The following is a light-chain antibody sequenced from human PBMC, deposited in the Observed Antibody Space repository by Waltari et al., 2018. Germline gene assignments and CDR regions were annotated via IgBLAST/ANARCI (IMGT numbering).Light chain of an antibody. V-gene: IGLV2-14*01. CDR1: GSDVGVYNY. CDR3: TSYASSGTYV. CDR2: DVS. Sequence: QSALTQPASVSGSPGQSITISCTGSGSDVGVYNYVSWYQQHPGKAPKVLIYDVSKWPSGVSNRFSGSKSGNTASLTISGLQAEDEADYYCTSYASSGTYVFGTGTKVTVL. J-gene: IGLJ1*01.